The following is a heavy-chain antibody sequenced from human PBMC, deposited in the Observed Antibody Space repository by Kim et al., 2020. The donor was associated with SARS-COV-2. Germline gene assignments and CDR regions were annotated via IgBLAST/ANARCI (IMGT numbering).Heavy chain of an antibody. CDR1: GFTFSSYA. CDR2: ISCSGGST. CDR3: AKDGAYDSSGYYGY. Sequence: GGSLRLSCAASGFTFSSYAMSWVRQAPGKGLEWVSAISCSGGSTYYADSVKGRFTISRDNSKNTLYLQMNSLRAEDTAVYYCAKDGAYDSSGYYGYWGQGTLVTVSS. J-gene: IGHJ4*02. V-gene: IGHV3-23*01. D-gene: IGHD3-22*01.